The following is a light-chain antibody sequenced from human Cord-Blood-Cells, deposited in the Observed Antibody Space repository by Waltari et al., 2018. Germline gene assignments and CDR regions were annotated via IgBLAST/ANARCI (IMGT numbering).Light chain of an antibody. Sequence: IQMTQPPSPVFASVGDRATITCRASQGINSWLAWYQQKPGKAPKLLIYAASSWQSGVPSRFSGSGSGTDFTLTISSLQPEDFATYYCQQANSIPFTFGPGTKVDIK. CDR3: QQANSIPFT. CDR1: QGINSW. CDR2: AAS. V-gene: IGKV1-12*01. J-gene: IGKJ3*01.